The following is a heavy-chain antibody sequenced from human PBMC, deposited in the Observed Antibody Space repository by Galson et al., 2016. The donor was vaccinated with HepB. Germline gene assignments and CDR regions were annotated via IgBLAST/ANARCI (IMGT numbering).Heavy chain of an antibody. V-gene: IGHV3-23*01. CDR2: ITGNGENT. D-gene: IGHD2-21*01. CDR3: VKESGDSTFRRLDA. CDR1: GFTFSNYL. J-gene: IGHJ5*02. Sequence: SLRLSCAASGFTFSNYLMSWVRQAPGKGLEWVAGITGNGENTYNIVSTKGRFTVSRDNSKNTLYVQMNSLRVEDTALYYCVKESGDSTFRRLDAWGQGILVTVSS.